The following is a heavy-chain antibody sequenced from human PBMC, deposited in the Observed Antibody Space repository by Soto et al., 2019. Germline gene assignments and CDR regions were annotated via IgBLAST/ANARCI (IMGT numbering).Heavy chain of an antibody. V-gene: IGHV4-39*01. CDR2: IYYSGST. CDR3: ARVLRFLEWLHSEFDP. J-gene: IGHJ5*02. Sequence: SETLSLTCTVSGGSISSSSYYWGWIRQPPGKGLEWIGSIYYSGSTYYNPSLKSRVTISVDTSKNQFSLKLSSVTAADTAVYYCARVLRFLEWLHSEFDPWGQGTLVTVSS. D-gene: IGHD3-3*01. CDR1: GGSISSSSYY.